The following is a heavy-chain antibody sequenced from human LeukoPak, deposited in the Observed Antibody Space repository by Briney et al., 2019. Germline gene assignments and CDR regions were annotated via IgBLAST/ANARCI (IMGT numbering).Heavy chain of an antibody. CDR1: GFTFDDYG. J-gene: IGHJ4*02. CDR2: INWNGDST. V-gene: IGHV3-20*04. D-gene: IGHD5-18*01. Sequence: GGSLRLSCAVSGFTFDDYGMTWVRQPPGKGLEWVSTINWNGDSTGYADSVKGRFTISRDNAKNSLYLQMNSLRAEDTAVYYCARGYSYGPYYFDYWGQGTLVTVSS. CDR3: ARGYSYGPYYFDY.